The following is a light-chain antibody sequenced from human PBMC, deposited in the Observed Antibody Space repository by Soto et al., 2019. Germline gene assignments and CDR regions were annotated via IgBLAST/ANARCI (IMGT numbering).Light chain of an antibody. V-gene: IGLV2-8*01. Sequence: QSVLTQPPSASGSPGQSVAISCTGTSSDVGASDYVSWYQQHSGKAPKLLLYEVNKRPSGVPDRFSGSKSGNTASLTVSALQADDEADYYCLSHSGSSTILGTGTKLTVL. CDR3: LSHSGSSTI. CDR2: EVN. J-gene: IGLJ1*01. CDR1: SSDVGASDY.